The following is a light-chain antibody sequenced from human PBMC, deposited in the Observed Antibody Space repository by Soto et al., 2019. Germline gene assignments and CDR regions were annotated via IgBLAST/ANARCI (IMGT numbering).Light chain of an antibody. Sequence: DIQMTQSPSSLAASVGDRVTITCRASQGIRNDVGWYQQKPGKSPKRLIYAASSLQSGVPSRFIGSGSGTEFTLTISSLQPEDFASYYCLQHNSYPRVTFGGGTKVEIK. J-gene: IGKJ4*01. V-gene: IGKV1-17*01. CDR3: LQHNSYPRVT. CDR2: AAS. CDR1: QGIRND.